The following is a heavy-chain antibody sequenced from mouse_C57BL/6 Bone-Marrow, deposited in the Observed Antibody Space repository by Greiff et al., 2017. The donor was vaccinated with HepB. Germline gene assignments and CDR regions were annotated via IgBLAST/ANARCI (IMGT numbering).Heavy chain of an antibody. CDR1: GFSLTSYA. D-gene: IGHD2-2*01. CDR2: IWTGGGT. J-gene: IGHJ2*01. CDR3: ARMVVTTGGYSYYFDY. Sequence: VQRVESGPGLVAPSQSLSITCTVSGFSLTSYAISWVRQPPGKGLEWLGVIWTGGGTNYNSALKSRLSISKDNSKSQVFLKMNSLQTDDTARYYCARMVVTTGGYSYYFDYWGQGTTLTVSS. V-gene: IGHV2-9-1*01.